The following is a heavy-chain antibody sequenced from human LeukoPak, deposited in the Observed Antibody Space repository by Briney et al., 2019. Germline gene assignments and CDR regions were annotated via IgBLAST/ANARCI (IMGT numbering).Heavy chain of an antibody. V-gene: IGHV3-11*01. CDR1: GFTFSDYY. J-gene: IGHJ4*02. CDR3: ARVGENWNLDY. Sequence: GGSLRLSCAASGFTFSDYYMSWIRQAPGKGLEWVSYISSSGSTIYYADSVRGRFTISRDSAENSLYLQMNSLRAEDTAVYYCARVGENWNLDYWGQGTLVTVSS. CDR2: ISSSGSTI. D-gene: IGHD1-1*01.